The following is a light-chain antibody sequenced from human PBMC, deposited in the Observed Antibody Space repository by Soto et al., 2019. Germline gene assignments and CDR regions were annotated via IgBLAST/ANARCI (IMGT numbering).Light chain of an antibody. CDR3: SSYRAGRPPYYV. Sequence: QSALTQPASVSGSPGQSITISCTGTSSDVGGYNSVSWYQQHPGKAPKLMIYEVTNRPSGVSTRFSGSKSGNTASLTISGLQAEDDSDYYCSSYRAGRPPYYVFGTGTKVTVL. CDR1: SSDVGGYNS. V-gene: IGLV2-14*01. J-gene: IGLJ1*01. CDR2: EVT.